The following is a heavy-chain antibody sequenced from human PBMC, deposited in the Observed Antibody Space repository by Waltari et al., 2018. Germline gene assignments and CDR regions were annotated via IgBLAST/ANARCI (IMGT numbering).Heavy chain of an antibody. CDR1: GFPFRRSG. V-gene: IGHV3-30*18. D-gene: IGHD1-26*01. Sequence: QVQLVESGGGVVRPGRSLRLSCAASGFPFRRSGLHWFRQIPGKGLEWLTFISFDGSDKYYADSVKGRFTIYKDNSRNTLYLQMNSLRPEDTAVYFCAKDHQWEVLLPIYQIDYWGRGTLVTVSS. CDR3: AKDHQWEVLLPIYQIDY. J-gene: IGHJ4*02. CDR2: ISFDGSDK.